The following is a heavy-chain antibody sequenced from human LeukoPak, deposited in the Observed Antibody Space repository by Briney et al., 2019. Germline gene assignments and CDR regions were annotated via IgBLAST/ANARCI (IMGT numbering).Heavy chain of an antibody. Sequence: ASVKASCKVSGYTLTELSMHWVRQAPGKGLEWMGGFDPEDGETIYAQKFQGRVTMTEDTSTDTAYMELSSLRSEDTAVYYCATVNSRYHQLLYEPLVVFDPWGQGTLVTVSS. D-gene: IGHD2-2*02. J-gene: IGHJ5*02. CDR2: FDPEDGET. V-gene: IGHV1-24*01. CDR3: ATVNSRYHQLLYEPLVVFDP. CDR1: GYTLTELS.